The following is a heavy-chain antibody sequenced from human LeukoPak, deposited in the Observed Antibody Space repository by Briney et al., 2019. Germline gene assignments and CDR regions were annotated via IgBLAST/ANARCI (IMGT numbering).Heavy chain of an antibody. CDR3: GRYTEYYFDY. CDR1: GFTFSTYW. Sequence: GGSLRLSCAASGFTFSTYWMTWVRQAPGKGLEWVANMKRDGSEVYYANSVKGHFTISRDNAKNSLYLQMNSLRAEDTAVYYCGRYTEYYFDYWGREPWSPSPQ. V-gene: IGHV3-7*01. D-gene: IGHD2-2*02. J-gene: IGHJ4*02. CDR2: MKRDGSEV.